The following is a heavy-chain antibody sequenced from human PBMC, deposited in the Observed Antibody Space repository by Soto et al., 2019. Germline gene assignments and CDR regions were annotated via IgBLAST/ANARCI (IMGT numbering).Heavy chain of an antibody. J-gene: IGHJ5*02. Sequence: QVQLVQSGAEVKKPGASVKVSCKASGYTFTSYDINWVRQATGQGLEWMGWMNPNRGNTGYAQKFQGRVTMTRNTSISTAYMELSRLRSEDTAVYYCARGRARGSRTAKENWFDPWGQGTLVTVSS. CDR2: MNPNRGNT. D-gene: IGHD2-21*02. CDR3: ARGRARGSRTAKENWFDP. CDR1: GYTFTSYD. V-gene: IGHV1-8*01.